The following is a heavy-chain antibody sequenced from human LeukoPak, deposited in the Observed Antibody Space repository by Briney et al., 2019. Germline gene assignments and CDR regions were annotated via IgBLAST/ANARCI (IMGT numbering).Heavy chain of an antibody. Sequence: GSSVKVSCKASGYTFTDYYVHWVRQAPAQGLEWKGWINPNSSGTNYAQKFQGRVTMTRATSISTAYMELSRLRSDDTAVYYCAREGPIVGATHLVDYWGQGTLVTVSS. V-gene: IGHV1-2*02. CDR3: AREGPIVGATHLVDY. D-gene: IGHD1-26*01. CDR2: INPNSSGT. CDR1: GYTFTDYY. J-gene: IGHJ4*02.